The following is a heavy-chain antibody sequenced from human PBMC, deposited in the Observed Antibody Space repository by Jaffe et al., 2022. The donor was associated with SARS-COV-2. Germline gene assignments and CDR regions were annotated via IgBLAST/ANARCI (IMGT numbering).Heavy chain of an antibody. V-gene: IGHV5-10-1*03. D-gene: IGHD6-6*01. CDR3: ATSPTGIAARLVWFDP. CDR1: GYSFTSYW. Sequence: EVQLVQSGAEVKKPGESLRISCKGSGYSFTSYWISWVRQMPGKGLEWMGRIDPSDSYTNYSPSFQGHVTISADKSISTAYLQWSSLKASDTAMYYCATSPTGIAARLVWFDPWGQGTLVTVSS. J-gene: IGHJ5*02. CDR2: IDPSDSYT.